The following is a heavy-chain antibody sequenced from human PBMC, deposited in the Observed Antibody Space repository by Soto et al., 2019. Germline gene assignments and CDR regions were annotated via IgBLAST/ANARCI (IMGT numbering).Heavy chain of an antibody. CDR3: VRVPTGGYAFSLDDY. CDR1: GFTFSTYW. D-gene: IGHD5-12*01. Sequence: EVQLVESGGGLVQPGGSLRLSCVASGFTFSTYWMHWVRQAPGKGLVWVSRINGDGTRTTYADSVEGRFTISRDNAKNMLYLQMNSLRAEDTAVYFCVRVPTGGYAFSLDDYWGQGTLVTVSS. CDR2: INGDGTRT. J-gene: IGHJ4*02. V-gene: IGHV3-74*01.